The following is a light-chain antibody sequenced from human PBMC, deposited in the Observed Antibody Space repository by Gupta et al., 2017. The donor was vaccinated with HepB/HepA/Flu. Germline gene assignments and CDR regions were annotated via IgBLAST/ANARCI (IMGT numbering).Light chain of an antibody. CDR3: SSRDSSGNHVV. J-gene: IGLJ2*01. CDR2: DNN. CDR1: SLRSSF. Sequence: SSALTPDPAASLALRQTAAPTPAGDSLRSSFASRYQQQPGQAPILIIYDNNTRPPWVPDRFSGSSSGSTVSLTITGAQADDEDDYYCSSRDSSGNHVVFGGGTKLTVL. V-gene: IGLV3-19*01.